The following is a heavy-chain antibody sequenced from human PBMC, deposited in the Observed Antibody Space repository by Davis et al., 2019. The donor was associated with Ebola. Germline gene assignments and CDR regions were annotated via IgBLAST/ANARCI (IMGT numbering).Heavy chain of an antibody. Sequence: GESLKISCAASGFTFSNYGMSWVRQAPGKGLEWVSSISGSGDTTNYADSVKGRFTISRDNSKNTLYLQMNSLRAEDTAVYYCARVRWTSGYYFDYWGQGTLVTVSS. CDR1: GFTFSNYG. J-gene: IGHJ4*02. CDR3: ARVRWTSGYYFDY. D-gene: IGHD3-22*01. V-gene: IGHV3-23*01. CDR2: ISGSGDTT.